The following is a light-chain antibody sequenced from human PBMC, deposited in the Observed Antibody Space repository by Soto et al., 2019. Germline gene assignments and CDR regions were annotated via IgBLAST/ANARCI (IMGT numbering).Light chain of an antibody. J-gene: IGKJ4*01. CDR2: WAS. CDR3: QQYDSVPLT. CDR1: QSVLYSSNNKNY. V-gene: IGKV4-1*01. Sequence: DIVMTQSPDSLAVSLGERATIDCKSSQSVLYSSNNKNYLAWYQKKPGQPPKLLIYWASTRESGVPDRFSGSGSGTDFTLTISSLQAEDVAVYYCQQYDSVPLTFGGGTKVEIK.